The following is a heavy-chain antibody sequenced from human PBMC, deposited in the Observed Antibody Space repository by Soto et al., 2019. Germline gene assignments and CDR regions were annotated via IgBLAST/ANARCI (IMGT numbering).Heavy chain of an antibody. Sequence: ASVKVSCKASGYTFTSLDINWVRQATGQGLEWMGWMSPGSGNTGYAQKFQGRVTMTRDTSISTAYMELSSLTSEDTAVYYCARGVSAGVDYWGQGALVTVSS. J-gene: IGHJ4*02. CDR2: MSPGSGNT. CDR3: ARGVSAGVDY. D-gene: IGHD6-13*01. CDR1: GYTFTSLD. V-gene: IGHV1-8*01.